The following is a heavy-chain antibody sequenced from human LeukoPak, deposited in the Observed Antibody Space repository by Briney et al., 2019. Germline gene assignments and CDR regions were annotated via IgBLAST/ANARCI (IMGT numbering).Heavy chain of an antibody. Sequence: SETLSLTCTVSGDFISRYYWSWIRQSPGKGLEWIGYVYDRGGTNYNPSLKSRAIISADTSKNQFSLRVTSVTAADTAVYYCARASDSGDWHLGYWGQGTLVTVSS. J-gene: IGHJ4*02. D-gene: IGHD2-21*02. V-gene: IGHV4-59*01. CDR1: GDFISRYY. CDR2: VYDRGGT. CDR3: ARASDSGDWHLGY.